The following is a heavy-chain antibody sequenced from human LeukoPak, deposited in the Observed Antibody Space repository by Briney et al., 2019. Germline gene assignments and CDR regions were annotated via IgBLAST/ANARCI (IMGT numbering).Heavy chain of an antibody. Sequence: GGSLRLSCAASGFTFNTFDMTWVRQAPGTGLEWVSSISSDSNHIFYANSVKGRFAISRDNAKNSLFLQMNSLRAEDTAMYFCARLYCFSSSCYAADHWGQGTLVTVSS. CDR2: ISSDSNHI. V-gene: IGHV3-21*01. CDR1: GFTFNTFD. J-gene: IGHJ5*02. D-gene: IGHD2-2*01. CDR3: ARLYCFSSSCYAADH.